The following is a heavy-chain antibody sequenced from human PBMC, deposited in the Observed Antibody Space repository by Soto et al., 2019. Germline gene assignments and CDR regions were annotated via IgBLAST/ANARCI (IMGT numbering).Heavy chain of an antibody. V-gene: IGHV1-18*01. D-gene: IGHD1-26*01. CDR1: GYTFTNFG. Sequence: QVQLVQSGAEVKKPGASVKVSCKASGYTFTNFGISWVRQAPGQGLEWMGWISAYNGNTNYAQNFQGRVTMTTDTTTSPDYSELRSLRTEDKDVYACASDGSPIDYWGQGTLVTVSS. CDR2: ISAYNGNT. J-gene: IGHJ4*02. CDR3: ASDGSPIDY.